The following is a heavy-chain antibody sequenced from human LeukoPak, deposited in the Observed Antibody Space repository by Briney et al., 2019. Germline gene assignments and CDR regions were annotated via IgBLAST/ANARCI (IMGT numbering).Heavy chain of an antibody. J-gene: IGHJ4*02. CDR3: VKERSSGWYDFDY. CDR2: IHRGETT. D-gene: IGHD6-19*01. V-gene: IGHV3-66*01. CDR1: GFTVSNNY. Sequence: PGGSLRLSCAASGFTVSNNYMNWVRQAPGKGLEWVSAIHRGETTYYADSVKGRFTISRDNSKNTLYLQMSSLRGEDTAVYYCVKERSSGWYDFDYWGQGTLVTVSS.